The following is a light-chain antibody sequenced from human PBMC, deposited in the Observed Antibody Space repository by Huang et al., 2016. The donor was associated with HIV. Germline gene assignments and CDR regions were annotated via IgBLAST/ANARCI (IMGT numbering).Light chain of an antibody. J-gene: IGKJ1*01. CDR2: GAS. Sequence: EIVLTQSPGSLSLSPGDRATISCRDSQYVADAYVAWYQNIPGQSPRLLIYGASRRAPGIPDRFSGSGFSTDFNLTISRLEPEDFAVYYCQQCGDSTWTFGQGTKVEVK. V-gene: IGKV3-20*01. CDR3: QQCGDSTWT. CDR1: QYVADAY.